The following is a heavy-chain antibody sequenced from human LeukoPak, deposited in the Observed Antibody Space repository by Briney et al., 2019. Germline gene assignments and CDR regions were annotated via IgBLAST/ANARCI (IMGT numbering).Heavy chain of an antibody. Sequence: PSETLSLTCTVSGGSISSYYWSWIRQPAGKGLEWIGRIYTSGSTNYNPSLKSRVTMSVDTSKNQFSLKLSSVTAADTAVYYCARGPMMYYDFWSGHPTRYGMDVWGQGTTVTVS. D-gene: IGHD3-3*01. J-gene: IGHJ6*02. CDR1: GGSISSYY. CDR2: IYTSGST. CDR3: ARGPMMYYDFWSGHPTRYGMDV. V-gene: IGHV4-4*07.